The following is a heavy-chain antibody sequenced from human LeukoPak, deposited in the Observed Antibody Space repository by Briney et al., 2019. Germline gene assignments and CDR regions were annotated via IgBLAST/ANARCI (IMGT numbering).Heavy chain of an antibody. CDR1: GGSTSSYY. V-gene: IGHV4-59*01. D-gene: IGHD3-9*01. Sequence: SETLSLTCIVSGGSTSSYYWSWIRQPPGKGLEWSGYIYNSESTNYNPSLKSRVTISVDTSKNEFSLKVRSVTAADTAVYYCARGDYDILTGWNYYYGMDVWGQGTTVIVSS. CDR3: ARGDYDILTGWNYYYGMDV. J-gene: IGHJ6*02. CDR2: IYNSEST.